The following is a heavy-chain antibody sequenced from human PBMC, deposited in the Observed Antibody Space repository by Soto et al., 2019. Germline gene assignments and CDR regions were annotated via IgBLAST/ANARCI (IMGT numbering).Heavy chain of an antibody. D-gene: IGHD1-1*01. CDR2: ISAYNGNT. CDR1: GYTFTSYG. Sequence: QVQLVQSGAEVKKPGASVKVSCKASGYTFTSYGISWVRQAPGQGLEWMGWISAYNGNTNYAQKLQGRVTMTTDTSTSTAYMELRSLRSDDTAVYYCVRAVSTTGTTGYYYYGMDVWGQGTTVTVSS. CDR3: VRAVSTTGTTGYYYYGMDV. J-gene: IGHJ6*02. V-gene: IGHV1-18*04.